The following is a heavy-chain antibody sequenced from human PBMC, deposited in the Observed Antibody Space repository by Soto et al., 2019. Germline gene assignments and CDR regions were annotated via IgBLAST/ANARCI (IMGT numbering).Heavy chain of an antibody. J-gene: IGHJ4*02. CDR3: ARGRWIFGVVNTYYFDY. D-gene: IGHD3-3*01. V-gene: IGHV1-69*13. CDR2: IIPIFGTA. CDR1: GGTFSSYA. Sequence: SVKVSCKASGGTFSSYAISWVRQAPGQGLEWMGGIIPIFGTANYAQKFQGRVTITADESTSTAYMELSSLRSEDTAVYYCARGRWIFGVVNTYYFDYWGQGTLVTVSS.